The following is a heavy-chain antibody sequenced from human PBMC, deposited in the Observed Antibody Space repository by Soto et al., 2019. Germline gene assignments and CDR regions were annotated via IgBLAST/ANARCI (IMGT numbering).Heavy chain of an antibody. D-gene: IGHD3-3*01. CDR2: IYWDDDK. V-gene: IGHV2-5*02. J-gene: IGHJ5*02. CDR3: AHVVLRFLEWLSGWFDP. CDR1: GFSLSTSGVG. Sequence: QITLKESGPTLVKPTQTLTLTCTFSGFSLSTSGVGVGWIRQPPGKALEWLALIYWDDDKRYSPSLKSRLTIPKDTSKNQVVLTMTNMDPVDTATYYCAHVVLRFLEWLSGWFDPWGQGTLVTVSS.